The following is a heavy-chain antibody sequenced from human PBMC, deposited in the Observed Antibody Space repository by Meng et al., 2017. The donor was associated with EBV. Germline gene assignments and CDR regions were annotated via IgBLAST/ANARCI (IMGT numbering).Heavy chain of an antibody. CDR3: AKGDVYYYDSSGYPNY. J-gene: IGHJ4*02. V-gene: IGHV3-30*18. Sequence: QVRLVESGGGVVQPGRSLRLSCAVSGFTFSSYGMHWVRQAPGKGLEWVAVISYDGSNKYYADSVKGRFTISRDNSKNTLYLQMNSLRAEDTAVYYCAKGDVYYYDSSGYPNYWGQGTLVTVSS. CDR1: GFTFSSYG. CDR2: ISYDGSNK. D-gene: IGHD3-22*01.